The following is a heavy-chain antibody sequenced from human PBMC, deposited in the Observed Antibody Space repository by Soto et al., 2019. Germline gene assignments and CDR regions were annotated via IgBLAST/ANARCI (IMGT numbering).Heavy chain of an antibody. V-gene: IGHV3-23*01. CDR2: ISGSGGST. Sequence: GGSLRLSCAASGFTFSSYAMSWVRQAPGKGLEWVSAISGSGGSTYYADSVKGRFTISRDNSKNTLYLQMNSLRAEDTAVYYCAKDFYFSVTTVTTALGYWGQGTLVTVSS. D-gene: IGHD4-17*01. CDR3: AKDFYFSVTTVTTALGY. J-gene: IGHJ4*02. CDR1: GFTFSSYA.